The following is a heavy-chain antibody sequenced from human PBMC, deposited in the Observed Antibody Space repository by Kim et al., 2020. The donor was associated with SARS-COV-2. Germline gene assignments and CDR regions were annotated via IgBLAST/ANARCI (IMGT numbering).Heavy chain of an antibody. D-gene: IGHD3-10*01. J-gene: IGHJ6*02. V-gene: IGHV3-48*03. CDR1: GFTFSSYE. Sequence: GGSLRLSCAASGFTFSSYEMNWVRQAPGKGLEWVSYISSSGSTIYYADSVKGRFTISRDNAKNSLYLQMNSLRAEDTAVYYCASSGRPYGDYGMDIWGLGTTVTVSS. CDR3: ASSGRPYGDYGMDI. CDR2: ISSSGSTI.